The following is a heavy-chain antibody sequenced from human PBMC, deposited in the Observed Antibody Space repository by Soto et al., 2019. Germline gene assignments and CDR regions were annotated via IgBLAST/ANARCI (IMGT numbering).Heavy chain of an antibody. D-gene: IGHD2-21*01. CDR2: IYHSGST. Sequence: SETLSLTCTVSGGSISSSSYYWGWIRQPPGKGLEWIGEIYHSGSTNYNPSLKSRVTISLDKSKNQFSLNLRSVTAADTAVYYCARSLRYCGDTYCYEWFDPWGQGTLVTVSS. J-gene: IGHJ5*02. CDR1: GGSISSSSYY. CDR3: ARSLRYCGDTYCYEWFDP. V-gene: IGHV4-39*07.